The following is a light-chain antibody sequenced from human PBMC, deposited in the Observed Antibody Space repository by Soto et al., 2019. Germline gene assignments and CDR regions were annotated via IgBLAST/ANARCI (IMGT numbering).Light chain of an antibody. CDR3: QRYNNWPPWT. J-gene: IGKJ1*01. CDR2: DAS. CDR1: QSGSNN. Sequence: ILMTQAPAALSVSPEERATLSCRASQSGSNNLGWSQQKPGHAPRLLIYDASTRATGIPARFTGSGSGTEVTLTTSGVQSEDFAVYYCQRYNNWPPWTFGQGTKVQIK. V-gene: IGKV3-15*01.